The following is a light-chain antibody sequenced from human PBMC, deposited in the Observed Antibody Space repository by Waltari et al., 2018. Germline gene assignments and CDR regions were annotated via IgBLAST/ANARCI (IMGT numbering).Light chain of an antibody. Sequence: QSVLTQPPSVSAAQGRRVTISCPGDISNIGAGYDVHWYQQLPETSPKLLIYGNNNRPSGVPDRFSASRSGTSASLAITGLQAEDEADYYCQSFDGRRTLFGGGTKLTVL. CDR3: QSFDGRRTL. CDR2: GNN. J-gene: IGLJ2*01. V-gene: IGLV1-40*01. CDR1: ISNIGAGYD.